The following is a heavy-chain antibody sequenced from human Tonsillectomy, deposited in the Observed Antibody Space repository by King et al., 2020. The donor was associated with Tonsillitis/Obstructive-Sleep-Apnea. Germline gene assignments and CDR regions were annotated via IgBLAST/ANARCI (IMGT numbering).Heavy chain of an antibody. Sequence: VQLVESGGGLVQPVGALRLSCAAAGFTFSSDWRSLVRQAPWKGLEWVATIKEDGSEKYYVDSVKGRFTISSDNAKNSLYLQMNSLRAEDTAFYYCAREIRYFDWFCQYFDYWGQGTLVTVSS. D-gene: IGHD3-9*01. CDR2: IKEDGSEK. V-gene: IGHV3-7*01. CDR3: AREIRYFDWFCQYFDY. CDR1: GFTFSSDW. J-gene: IGHJ4*02.